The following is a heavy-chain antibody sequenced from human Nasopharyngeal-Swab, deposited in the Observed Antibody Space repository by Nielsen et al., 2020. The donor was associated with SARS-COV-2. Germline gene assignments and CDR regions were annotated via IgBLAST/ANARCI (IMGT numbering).Heavy chain of an antibody. CDR1: GFTFSSYG. Sequence: GGSLRLSCAASGFTFSSYGMHWVRQAPGKGLEWVAVIWYDGSNNVDSVKGRFTISRDNSKNTLYLQMNSLRAEDTAVYYCARGADVITIFRKEYYFDYWGQGTLVTVSS. V-gene: IGHV3-33*01. CDR3: ARGADVITIFRKEYYFDY. J-gene: IGHJ4*02. CDR2: IWYDGSN. D-gene: IGHD3-9*01.